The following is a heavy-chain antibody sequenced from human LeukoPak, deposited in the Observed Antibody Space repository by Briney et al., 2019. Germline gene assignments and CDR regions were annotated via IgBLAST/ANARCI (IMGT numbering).Heavy chain of an antibody. Sequence: PSETLSLTCTVSGGSISSGDYYWSWIRQHPGKGLEWIGYIYHSGSTYYNPSLKSRVTISVDTSKNQFSLKLSSVTAADTAVYCCARDRLATTGIDYWGQGTLVTVSS. CDR3: ARDRLATTGIDY. CDR2: IYHSGST. V-gene: IGHV4-31*03. CDR1: GGSISSGDYY. D-gene: IGHD5-12*01. J-gene: IGHJ4*02.